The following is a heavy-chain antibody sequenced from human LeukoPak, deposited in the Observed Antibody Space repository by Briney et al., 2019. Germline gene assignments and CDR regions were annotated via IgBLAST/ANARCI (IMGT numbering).Heavy chain of an antibody. CDR1: GPTLSRYA. CDR3: ARDRHTAMVTYSGYDGSLGY. Sequence: GRCLRLSCSASGPTLSRYAIDGVRPATRERLWCGAVTSLAGSNKYYADSVKGRFTISRDNSKNTLYLQMNSLRVEDTAVYYCARDRHTAMVTYSGYDGSLGYWGQGTLVTVSS. CDR2: TSLAGSNK. J-gene: IGHJ4*02. D-gene: IGHD5-12*01. V-gene: IGHV3-30*01.